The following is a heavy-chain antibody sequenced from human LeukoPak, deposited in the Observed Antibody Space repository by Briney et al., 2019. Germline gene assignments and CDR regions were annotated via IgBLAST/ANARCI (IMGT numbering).Heavy chain of an antibody. D-gene: IGHD2-2*01. CDR2: VNTDGSDT. Sequence: GGSLRLSCAASGFTFSSYGMHWVRQAPGKGLVWVSRVNTDGSDTNYADSVKGRFTISRDNAKNILFLQMNSLRTEDTAVYYCARTGSGGYCSSTSCYWFDYWGQGTLVTVSS. CDR3: ARTGSGGYCSSTSCYWFDY. CDR1: GFTFSSYG. J-gene: IGHJ4*02. V-gene: IGHV3-74*01.